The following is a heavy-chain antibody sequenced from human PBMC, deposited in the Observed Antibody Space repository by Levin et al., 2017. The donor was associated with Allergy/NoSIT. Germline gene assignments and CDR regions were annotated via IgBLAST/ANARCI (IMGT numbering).Heavy chain of an antibody. J-gene: IGHJ3*02. Sequence: GGSLRLSCAASGFTFSSYGMHWVRQAPGKGLEWVAVIWYDGSNKHYADSVKGRFTISRDNSKNTLYLQMNSLRAEDTAVYYCARQHGAYDYVGGSYRSDAFDIWGQGTMVTVSS. V-gene: IGHV3-33*01. CDR2: IWYDGSNK. CDR3: ARQHGAYDYVGGSYRSDAFDI. CDR1: GFTFSSYG. D-gene: IGHD3-16*02.